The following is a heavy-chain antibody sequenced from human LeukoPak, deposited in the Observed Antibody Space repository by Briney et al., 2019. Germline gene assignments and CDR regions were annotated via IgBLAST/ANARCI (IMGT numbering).Heavy chain of an antibody. V-gene: IGHV3-7*05. CDR3: ARDHFGQNDPYFDL. J-gene: IGHJ2*01. D-gene: IGHD3-10*01. Sequence: GGSLRLSCAASGFTFSSYWMSWVRQAPGKGLEWLANIKQDGSEKYYVDSVKGRFTSSRDNAKNSLYLQMNSLRAEDTALYYCARDHFGQNDPYFDLWGRGTLVTVSS. CDR1: GFTFSSYW. CDR2: IKQDGSEK.